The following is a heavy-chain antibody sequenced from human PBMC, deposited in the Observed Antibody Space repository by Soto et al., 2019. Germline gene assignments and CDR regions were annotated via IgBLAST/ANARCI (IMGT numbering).Heavy chain of an antibody. CDR2: IYHSGRT. CDR1: GGSISSGGYS. Sequence: QLQLQESGSGLVKPSQTLSLTCAVSGGSISSGGYSWSWIRQPPGKGLEWIGYIYHSGRTYYNSSLKSRVTISVDRSKNQFSLKLTSVTAADTAVYFCARGSSTNYAQFDYWGQGTLVTVSS. D-gene: IGHD2-2*01. CDR3: ARGSSTNYAQFDY. J-gene: IGHJ4*02. V-gene: IGHV4-30-2*01.